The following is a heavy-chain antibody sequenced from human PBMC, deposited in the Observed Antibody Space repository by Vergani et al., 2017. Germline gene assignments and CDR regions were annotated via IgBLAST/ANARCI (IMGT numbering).Heavy chain of an antibody. Sequence: QLHLQESGPGLVKPSETLSLTCTVSGGSITRSSSYLGWIRQPPGKGLEWIGNIYPSGGAYYNPSLKGRVTISVDTSKNQFSLEVTSVTAADTAIYFCARTESFILRYFHWALWGQGTLVTVSS. V-gene: IGHV4-39*01. CDR2: IYPSGGA. CDR1: GGSITRSSSY. D-gene: IGHD3-9*01. J-gene: IGHJ4*02. CDR3: ARTESFILRYFHWAL.